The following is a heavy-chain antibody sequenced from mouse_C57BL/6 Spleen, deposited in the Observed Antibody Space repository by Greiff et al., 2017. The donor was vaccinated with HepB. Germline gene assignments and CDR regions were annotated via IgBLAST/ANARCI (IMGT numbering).Heavy chain of an antibody. Sequence: EVQLQQSGPELVKPGASVKMSCKASGYTFTDYNMHWVKQSHGKSLEWIGYINPNNGGTSYNQKFKGKATLTVNKSSSTAYMELRSLTSEDSAVYYGARGITTVRRGAMDYWGQGTSVTVSS. V-gene: IGHV1-22*01. CDR1: GYTFTDYN. D-gene: IGHD1-1*01. J-gene: IGHJ4*01. CDR3: ARGITTVRRGAMDY. CDR2: INPNNGGT.